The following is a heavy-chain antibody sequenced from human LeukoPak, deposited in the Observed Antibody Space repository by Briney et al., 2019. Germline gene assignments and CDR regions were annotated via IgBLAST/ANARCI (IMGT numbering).Heavy chain of an antibody. D-gene: IGHD3-16*01. V-gene: IGHV4-59*01. CDR2: IYYSGST. CDR3: ARVGGSNYYYYGMDV. Sequence: SETLSLTCTVSGVSISSYYWSWIRQPPGKGLEWIGYIYYSGSTNYNPSLKSRVTISVDTSKNQFSLKLSSVTAADTAVYYCARVGGSNYYYYGMDVWGQGTTV. CDR1: GVSISSYY. J-gene: IGHJ6*02.